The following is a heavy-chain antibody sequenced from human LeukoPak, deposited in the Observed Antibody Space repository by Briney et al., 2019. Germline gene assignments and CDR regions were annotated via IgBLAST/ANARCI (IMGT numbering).Heavy chain of an antibody. CDR2: IGGSGDST. V-gene: IGHV3-23*01. D-gene: IGHD3-9*01. CDR3: AKEADDWYPRPFDY. J-gene: IGHJ4*02. Sequence: GGSLRLSCAASGFTFSNYNMNWVRQAPGKGLEWVSAIGGSGDSTYYADSVKGRFTISRDNSKNTLYLQMNSLTAEDTAVYYCAKEADDWYPRPFDYWGQGTLVTVSS. CDR1: GFTFSNYN.